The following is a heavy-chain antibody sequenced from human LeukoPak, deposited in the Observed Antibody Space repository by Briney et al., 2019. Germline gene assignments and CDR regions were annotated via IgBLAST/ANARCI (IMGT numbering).Heavy chain of an antibody. Sequence: GGSLRLSCAASGFTFSSYAMHWVRQAQGKGLEWVAVISYDGSNKYYADSVKGRFTVSRDNSNNTLYLHMNSLRAEDTALYYCAKVGDSWDFDYWGQGTLVTVSS. J-gene: IGHJ4*02. D-gene: IGHD2-15*01. CDR1: GFTFSSYA. V-gene: IGHV3-30*04. CDR2: ISYDGSNK. CDR3: AKVGDSWDFDY.